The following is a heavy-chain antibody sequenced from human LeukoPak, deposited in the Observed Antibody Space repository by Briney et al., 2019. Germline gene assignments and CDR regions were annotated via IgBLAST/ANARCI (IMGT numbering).Heavy chain of an antibody. Sequence: GGSLRLSCAASGFTFSSIAMSWVRQAPDKGLESVSTISGSGGGTYYADSVKGRFTISRDNSKNTLYLQMNSLRAEDTAVYYCARVEYYYDSSGYEYWGQGTLVTVSS. J-gene: IGHJ4*02. D-gene: IGHD3-22*01. CDR3: ARVEYYYDSSGYEY. V-gene: IGHV3-23*01. CDR1: GFTFSSIA. CDR2: ISGSGGGT.